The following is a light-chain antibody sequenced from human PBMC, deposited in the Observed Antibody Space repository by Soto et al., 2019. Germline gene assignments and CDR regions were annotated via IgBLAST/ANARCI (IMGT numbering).Light chain of an antibody. CDR3: QQYNNWPPWT. Sequence: ENVLTQSPGTLSLSPGERATLSCRASQSISSSYLAWYQQKPGQTPRLLIYHASNRATGIPDRFSGSGSGTDFTLTISRLEPEDFAVYYCQQYNNWPPWTFGQGTKVEIK. J-gene: IGKJ1*01. CDR1: QSISSSY. CDR2: HAS. V-gene: IGKV3-20*01.